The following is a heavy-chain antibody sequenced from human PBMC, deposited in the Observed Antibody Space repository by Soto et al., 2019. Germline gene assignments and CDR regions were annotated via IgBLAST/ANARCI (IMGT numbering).Heavy chain of an antibody. Sequence: GASVKVSCKASGGTFSSYAISWVRQAPGEGLEWMGGIIPIFGTANYAQKFQGRVTITADESTSTAYMELSSLRSEDTAVYYCARAYLYDFWSGYPWGADYYYGMDVWGQGTTVTV. D-gene: IGHD3-3*01. V-gene: IGHV1-69*13. CDR2: IIPIFGTA. CDR1: GGTFSSYA. CDR3: ARAYLYDFWSGYPWGADYYYGMDV. J-gene: IGHJ6*02.